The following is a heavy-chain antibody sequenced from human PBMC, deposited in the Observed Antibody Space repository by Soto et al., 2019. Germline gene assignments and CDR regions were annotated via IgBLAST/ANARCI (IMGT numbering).Heavy chain of an antibody. J-gene: IGHJ5*02. D-gene: IGHD2-2*01. V-gene: IGHV4-39*01. CDR1: GGSISSSSYY. CDR3: ARHTLPGYCSSTSCYGASQHNWFDP. Sequence: QLQLQESGPGLVKPSETLSLTCTVSGGSISSSSYYWGWIRQPPGKGLEWIGSIYYSGSTYYNPSLKSRVTISVDTSKNQFSLKLSSVTDADTAVYYCARHTLPGYCSSTSCYGASQHNWFDPWGQGTLVTVSS. CDR2: IYYSGST.